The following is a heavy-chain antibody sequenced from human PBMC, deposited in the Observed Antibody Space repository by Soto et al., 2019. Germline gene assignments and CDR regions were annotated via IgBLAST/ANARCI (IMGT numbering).Heavy chain of an antibody. V-gene: IGHV3-15*01. D-gene: IGHD2-2*01. CDR3: TTSQRDIVVVPAARDIDY. J-gene: IGHJ4*02. CDR2: IKSKTDGGTT. Sequence: KGLEWVGRIKSKTDGGTTDYAAPVKGRFTISRDDSKNTLCLQMNSLKTEDTAVYYCTTSQRDIVVVPAARDIDYWGQGTLVTVSS.